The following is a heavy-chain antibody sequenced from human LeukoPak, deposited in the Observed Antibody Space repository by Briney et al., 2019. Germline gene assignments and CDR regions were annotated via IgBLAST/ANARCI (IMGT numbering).Heavy chain of an antibody. Sequence: SQTLSLTCAISGDSVSSNSAAWNWIRQSPSRGLEWLGRTYYRSTWLNDYAGSLKSRISINPDTSKNQFSLKLSSVTAADTAVYYCARSPLDSSSWLYFDYWGQGTLVTVSS. D-gene: IGHD6-13*01. J-gene: IGHJ4*02. V-gene: IGHV6-1*01. CDR3: ARSPLDSSSWLYFDY. CDR1: GDSVSSNSAA. CDR2: TYYRSTWLN.